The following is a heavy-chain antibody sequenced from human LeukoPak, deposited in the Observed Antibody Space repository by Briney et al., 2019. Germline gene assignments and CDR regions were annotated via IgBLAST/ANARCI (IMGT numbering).Heavy chain of an antibody. Sequence: PSETLSLTCTVSGGSISSISYYWGWIRQPPGKGLEWVGSIYYSGSTYYHPSLKSRVTKSVDTSNNQFSLKLRSVPAADTAVYYCARAGRYYGSGSYSKAGDAFDIWGQGTMVTVSS. CDR3: ARAGRYYGSGSYSKAGDAFDI. V-gene: IGHV4-39*07. J-gene: IGHJ3*02. D-gene: IGHD3-10*01. CDR2: IYYSGST. CDR1: GGSISSISYY.